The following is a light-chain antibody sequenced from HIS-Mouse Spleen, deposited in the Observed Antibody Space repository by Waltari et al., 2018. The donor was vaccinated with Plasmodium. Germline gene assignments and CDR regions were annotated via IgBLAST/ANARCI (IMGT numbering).Light chain of an antibody. CDR3: YSTDSSGNHRV. J-gene: IGLJ3*02. V-gene: IGLV3-10*01. CDR2: EDS. CDR1: ALPKKY. Sequence: SYELTQPPSVSVSPGQTARITCSGDALPKKYAYLYKQKPGQAPVLVMYEDSKRPSGIPDRFSGSSSGTMATLTISGAQVEDEADYYCYSTDSSGNHRVFGGGTKLTVL.